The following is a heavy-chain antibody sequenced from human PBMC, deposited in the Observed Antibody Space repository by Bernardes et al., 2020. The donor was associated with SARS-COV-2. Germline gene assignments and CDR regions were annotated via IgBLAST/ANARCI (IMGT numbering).Heavy chain of an antibody. CDR2: IGVPGDT. D-gene: IGHD3-10*02. CDR3: VVRTTSFDF. Sequence: GSLRLSCAASGFTFSSYDMHWVRQATEKGLEWVSTIGVPGDTYYPHSVKGRFTISRENAKNSLFLQMSSLTAGDTAVYYCVVRTTSFDFWGQGTLVTVSS. V-gene: IGHV3-13*01. J-gene: IGHJ4*02. CDR1: GFTFSSYD.